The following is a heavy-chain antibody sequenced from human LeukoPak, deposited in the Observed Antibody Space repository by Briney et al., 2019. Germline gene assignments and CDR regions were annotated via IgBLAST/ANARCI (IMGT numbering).Heavy chain of an antibody. CDR1: GYTFTSYG. Sequence: SVKVSCKASGYTFTSYGINWVRQAPGQGLEWMGWISTNNGNPTYAQGFTGRFVFSLDTSVSTAYLQIISLKAEDTAVYYCARGSGSTSSEAYFDYWGQGTLATVSS. CDR2: ISTNNGNP. J-gene: IGHJ4*02. V-gene: IGHV7-4-1*02. CDR3: ARGSGSTSSEAYFDY. D-gene: IGHD6-6*01.